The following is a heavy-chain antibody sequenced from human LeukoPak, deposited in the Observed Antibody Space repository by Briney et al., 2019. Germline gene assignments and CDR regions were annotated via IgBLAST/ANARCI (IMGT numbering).Heavy chain of an antibody. CDR2: VSGSGANT. Sequence: GGSLRLSCAASGFTFSNYGMGWVRQTPGKGLEWLSSVSGSGANTYYADSVKGRFTISRDNSKNTLYLQMNSLRAEDTAVYYCAKALGYCSGGSCYSWFDYWGQGTLVTVSS. CDR3: AKALGYCSGGSCYSWFDY. D-gene: IGHD2-15*01. CDR1: GFTFSNYG. J-gene: IGHJ4*02. V-gene: IGHV3-23*01.